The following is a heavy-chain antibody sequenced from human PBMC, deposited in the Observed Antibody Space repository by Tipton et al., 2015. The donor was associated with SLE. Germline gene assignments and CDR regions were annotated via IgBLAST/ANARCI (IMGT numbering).Heavy chain of an antibody. CDR3: ARRGREYGGHSFDY. D-gene: IGHD5-12*01. V-gene: IGHV5-51*03. CDR1: GYSFSTYW. CDR2: IFPGDSDT. Sequence: VQLVQSGAEVKKPGGSLKISCKGSGYSFSTYWIGWVRQMPGKGLEWRGIIFPGDSDTRYRPSFQGQVTISADKSSSTAFLQWSSLKASDTAIYYCARRGREYGGHSFDYWGQGTLVTVSS. J-gene: IGHJ4*02.